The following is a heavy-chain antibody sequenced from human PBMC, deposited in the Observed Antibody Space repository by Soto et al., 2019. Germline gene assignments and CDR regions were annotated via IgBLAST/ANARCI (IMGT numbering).Heavy chain of an antibody. V-gene: IGHV2-5*01. J-gene: IGHJ6*02. CDR1: GFSLSTSGVG. Sequence: QITLKESGPTLVKPTQTLTLTCTFSGFSLSTSGVGVGWIRQPPGKALEWLALIYWNDDKRYSPSLKSRLTITKDTSKNQVVLTMTNMDPVDTATYYCAHIPEAHISSWSYYYYGMDVWGQGTTVTVSS. CDR3: AHIPEAHISSWSYYYYGMDV. D-gene: IGHD6-13*01. CDR2: IYWNDDK.